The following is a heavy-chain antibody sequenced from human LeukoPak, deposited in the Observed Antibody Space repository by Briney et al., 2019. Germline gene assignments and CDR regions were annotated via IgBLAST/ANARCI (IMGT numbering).Heavy chain of an antibody. Sequence: GRSLRLSCAASGFTFSSYAMHWVRQAPGKGLEWVAVIAYDGSRAFYADSVKGRFTISRDNSKNTLYLQMNSLRAEDTAVYYCVRDQWLASYYFDYWGQGTLVTVSS. CDR1: GFTFSSYA. CDR3: VRDQWLASYYFDY. CDR2: IAYDGSRA. V-gene: IGHV3-30*04. J-gene: IGHJ4*02. D-gene: IGHD6-19*01.